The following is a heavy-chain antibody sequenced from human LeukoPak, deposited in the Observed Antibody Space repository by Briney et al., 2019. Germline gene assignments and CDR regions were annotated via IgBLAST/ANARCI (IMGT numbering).Heavy chain of an antibody. CDR1: GFTFSRYE. J-gene: IGHJ4*02. Sequence: GGSLRLSCGASGFTFSRYEMHWVRQAPGKGLEWVSGISWNSGSIGYADSVKGRFTISRDNAKNSLYLQMNSLRAEDTALYYCAKEDSYDILTGPFDYWGQGTLVTVSS. CDR2: ISWNSGSI. CDR3: AKEDSYDILTGPFDY. D-gene: IGHD3-9*01. V-gene: IGHV3-9*01.